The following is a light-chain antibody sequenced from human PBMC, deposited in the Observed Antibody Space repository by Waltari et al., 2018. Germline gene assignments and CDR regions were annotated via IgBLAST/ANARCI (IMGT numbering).Light chain of an antibody. J-gene: IGLJ3*02. CDR1: SSNIGTNT. V-gene: IGLV1-44*01. CDR2: ANY. CDR3: AAWDDSLIGRV. Sequence: VLTQPPSTSGTPGQTVTISCSGSSSNIGTNTVTWYQQFPGTAPKVLVFANYHRPSGVPNRFSASKSGTSASLVISGLQSEDEGDYFCAAWDDSLIGRVFGGGTTLTVL.